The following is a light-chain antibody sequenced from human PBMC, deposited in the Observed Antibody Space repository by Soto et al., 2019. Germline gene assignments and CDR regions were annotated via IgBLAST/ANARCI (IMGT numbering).Light chain of an antibody. CDR1: QSIFYSSSNKNY. Sequence: DIVMTQSTDSLAVSLGESATINCKSSQSIFYSSSNKNYLAWYQQKPGQPPNLLIYWASTRESGVPDRFSGSGSGTDFTLTISSLQAEDVAFYYCQQYYNTPPTFGQGTKVDI. J-gene: IGKJ1*01. V-gene: IGKV4-1*01. CDR3: QQYYNTPPT. CDR2: WAS.